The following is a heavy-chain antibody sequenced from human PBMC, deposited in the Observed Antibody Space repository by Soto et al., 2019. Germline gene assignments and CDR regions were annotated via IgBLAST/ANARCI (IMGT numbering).Heavy chain of an antibody. CDR2: IYYNGST. V-gene: IGHV4-31*03. J-gene: IGHJ6*02. Sequence: PSETLSLTCTVSGGSISSGGYYWSWIRQHPEKGLEWIGYIYYNGSTYYNPSLKSRLAISVDTSKNQFSLKLSSVTGADTAVYYCARARGVVASPYYYGLGVWGQGTTVTVSS. CDR1: GGSISSGGYY. D-gene: IGHD2-15*01. CDR3: ARARGVVASPYYYGLGV.